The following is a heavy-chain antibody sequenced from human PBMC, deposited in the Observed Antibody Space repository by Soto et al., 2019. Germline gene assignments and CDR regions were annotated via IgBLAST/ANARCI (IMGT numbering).Heavy chain of an antibody. CDR1: GDSISSSTYF. V-gene: IGHV4-39*02. CDR3: ASRQRGGWDFDY. J-gene: IGHJ4*02. D-gene: IGHD6-19*01. Sequence: SETLSLTCTVSGDSISSSTYFWGWVRQPPGKGLEWIGSIYYSGSTYYNPSLKSRVTISVDTSKNHFSLKLNSVTAADTAVYYCASRQRGGWDFDYWGRGTLVTVSS. CDR2: IYYSGST.